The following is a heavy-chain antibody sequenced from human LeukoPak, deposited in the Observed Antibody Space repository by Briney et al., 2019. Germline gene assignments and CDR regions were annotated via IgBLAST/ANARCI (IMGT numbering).Heavy chain of an antibody. V-gene: IGHV3-23*01. Sequence: GGSLRLSCAASGFIFSIYGMSWVRQAPGKGLEWVSGISGSGGNTYYAEALTGRFTVSRDNSKNTLYLQMNSLRAEDTALYYCAKGGLRGGTYNDDFWGQGTLVTVSS. D-gene: IGHD3-16*01. CDR1: GFIFSIYG. CDR3: AKGGLRGGTYNDDF. J-gene: IGHJ4*02. CDR2: ISGSGGNT.